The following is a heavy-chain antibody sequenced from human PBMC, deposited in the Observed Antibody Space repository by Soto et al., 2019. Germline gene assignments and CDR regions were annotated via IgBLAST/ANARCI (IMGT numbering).Heavy chain of an antibody. Sequence: EVQLLESGGGLVQPGGSLRLSCAASGFTFSSYAMSWVRQAPGKGLEWVSAISGSGGSTYYADSVKGRFTISRDNSKNNLHQQKKSIRGEETAAYYCAKDGECDLSPIDYWGQGTLVTVSS. J-gene: IGHJ4*02. CDR2: ISGSGGST. D-gene: IGHD3-3*01. CDR1: GFTFSSYA. V-gene: IGHV3-23*01. CDR3: AKDGECDLSPIDY.